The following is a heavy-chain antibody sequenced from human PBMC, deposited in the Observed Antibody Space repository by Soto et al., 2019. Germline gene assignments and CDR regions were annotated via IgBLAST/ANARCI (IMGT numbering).Heavy chain of an antibody. J-gene: IGHJ4*02. CDR1: GGSISSSSYY. Sequence: PSETLSLTCTVSGGSISSSSYYWGWIRQPPGKGLEWIGSIYYSGSTYYNPSLKSRVTISVDTSKNQFSLKLSSVTAADTAVYYCARQGFRATELFFDYWGQGTLVTVSS. D-gene: IGHD1-26*01. V-gene: IGHV4-39*01. CDR2: IYYSGST. CDR3: ARQGFRATELFFDY.